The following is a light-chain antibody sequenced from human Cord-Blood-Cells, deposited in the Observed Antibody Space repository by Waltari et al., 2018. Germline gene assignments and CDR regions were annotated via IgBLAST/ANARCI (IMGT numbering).Light chain of an antibody. CDR1: QSISSW. CDR2: KAS. J-gene: IGKJ4*01. Sequence: DIQMTPSPSTLSASVGDRVTIPCRASQSISSWLAWYQQKPGKAPKLLIYKASSLESGVPSRFSGSGSGTEFTLTISSLQPDDFATYYCQQYNSYSPLTFGGGTKVEIK. CDR3: QQYNSYSPLT. V-gene: IGKV1-5*03.